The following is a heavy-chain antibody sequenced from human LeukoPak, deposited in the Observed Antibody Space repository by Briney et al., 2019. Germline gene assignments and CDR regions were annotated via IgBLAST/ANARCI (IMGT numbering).Heavy chain of an antibody. V-gene: IGHV3-30*02. CDR3: AKDNYYDSTLLYFFDY. CDR1: GFTLSNHC. J-gene: IGHJ4*02. Sequence: GGAPGLSRAAAGFTLSNHCMHWVRPAPRKGGGGVAFLRYDGSNKYCADSVKGRFTISRDNSKNTLYLQMNSLRAEDTAVYYCAKDNYYDSTLLYFFDYWGQGTLVTVSS. D-gene: IGHD3-22*01. CDR2: LRYDGSNK.